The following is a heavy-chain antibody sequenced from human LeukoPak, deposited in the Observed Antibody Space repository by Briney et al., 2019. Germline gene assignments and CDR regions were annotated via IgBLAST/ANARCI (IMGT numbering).Heavy chain of an antibody. Sequence: GGSLRLSCAASGITFSSYAMSWVRQAPGKGLEWVSAISDSVYSAYYADSVKGRFTISRDNSKNTLYLQMNSLRAEDTAVYYCAKGYAGEGYYYGMDVWGQGTTVTVSS. CDR2: ISDSVYSA. D-gene: IGHD5-12*01. CDR1: GITFSSYA. CDR3: AKGYAGEGYYYGMDV. J-gene: IGHJ6*02. V-gene: IGHV3-23*01.